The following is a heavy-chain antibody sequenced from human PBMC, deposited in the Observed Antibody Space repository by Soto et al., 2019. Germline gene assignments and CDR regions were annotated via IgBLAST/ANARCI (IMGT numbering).Heavy chain of an antibody. CDR3: ARDQGSHPGD. V-gene: IGHV4-4*02. J-gene: IGHJ4*02. D-gene: IGHD6-13*01. CDR1: GGSISNGDW. CDR2: IHHSGST. Sequence: QVQLQESGPGLVRPSGTVSLTCPVSGGSISNGDWWSWARQPPGKGLEWIGEIHHSGSTNYNPSLKSRVTMSVVPSKNLFSLTLNSVTAADTAFYYCARDQGSHPGDWGQGTLVSVSS.